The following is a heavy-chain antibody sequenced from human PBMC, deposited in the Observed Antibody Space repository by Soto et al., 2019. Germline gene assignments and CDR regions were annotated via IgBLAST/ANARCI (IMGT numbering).Heavy chain of an antibody. Sequence: GGSLRLSCAASGFTFSSYAMHWVRQAPGKGLEWVAVISYDGSNKYYADSVKGRFTISRDNSKNTLYLQMNSLRAEDTAVYYCARDLYDFWSGKVGYYGMDVWGQGTTVTVSS. D-gene: IGHD3-3*01. CDR1: GFTFSSYA. CDR3: ARDLYDFWSGKVGYYGMDV. CDR2: ISYDGSNK. V-gene: IGHV3-30-3*01. J-gene: IGHJ6*02.